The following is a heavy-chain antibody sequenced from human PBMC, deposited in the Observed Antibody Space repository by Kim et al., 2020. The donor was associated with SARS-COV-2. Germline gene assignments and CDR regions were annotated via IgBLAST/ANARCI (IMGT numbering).Heavy chain of an antibody. CDR3: ARTGSGSYYPIDY. V-gene: IGHV4-59*08. CDR1: GGSISSYY. Sequence: SETLSLTCTVSGGSISSYYWSWIRQPPGKGLEWIGYIYYSGSTNYNPSLKSRVTISVDTSKNQFSLKLSSVTAADTAVYYCARTGSGSYYPIDYWGQGTLVTVSS. D-gene: IGHD3-10*01. CDR2: IYYSGST. J-gene: IGHJ4*02.